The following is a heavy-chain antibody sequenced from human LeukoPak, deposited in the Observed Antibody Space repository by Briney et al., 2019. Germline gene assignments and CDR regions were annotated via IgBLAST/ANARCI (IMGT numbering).Heavy chain of an antibody. CDR3: AREEYGSEGDYFDY. V-gene: IGHV1-69*04. J-gene: IGHJ4*02. CDR2: IIPILGIA. Sequence: SVKVACKASGGTFSSYTISWVRQAPGQGLEWMGRIIPILGIANYAQKFQGRVTITADKSTSTAYMELSSLRSEDTAVYYCAREEYGSEGDYFDYWGQGTLVTVSS. D-gene: IGHD3-10*01. CDR1: GGTFSSYT.